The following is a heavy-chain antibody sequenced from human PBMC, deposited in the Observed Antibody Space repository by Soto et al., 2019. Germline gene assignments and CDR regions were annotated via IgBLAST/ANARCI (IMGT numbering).Heavy chain of an antibody. D-gene: IGHD3-3*01. Sequence: EVQLLESGGGLVQPGGSLRLSCAASGFTFSSYAMSWVRQAPGKGLEWVSAISGSGGSTYYADSVKGRFTISRDNSKNTLYLQMTSLRAEDTAVDYCAKDHGTIFGVVIIRGDGMDVWGQGTTVTVSS. CDR2: ISGSGGST. CDR3: AKDHGTIFGVVIIRGDGMDV. J-gene: IGHJ6*02. V-gene: IGHV3-23*01. CDR1: GFTFSSYA.